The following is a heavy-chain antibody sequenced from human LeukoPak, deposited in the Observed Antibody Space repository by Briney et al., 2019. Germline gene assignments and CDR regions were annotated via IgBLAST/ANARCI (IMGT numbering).Heavy chain of an antibody. D-gene: IGHD5-12*01. CDR3: ATGGDSGYDYLDY. J-gene: IGHJ4*02. Sequence: SETLSLTCTVSGGSISSYYWSWIRQPPGKGLEWIGYIYYSGSTNYNPSLKSRVTISVDTSKNQFSLKLSSVTAADTAVYYCATGGDSGYDYLDYWGQGTLVTVSS. CDR2: IYYSGST. CDR1: GGSISSYY. V-gene: IGHV4-59*08.